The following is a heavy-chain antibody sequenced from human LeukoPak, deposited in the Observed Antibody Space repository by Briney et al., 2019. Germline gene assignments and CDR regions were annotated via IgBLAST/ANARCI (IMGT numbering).Heavy chain of an antibody. CDR1: GGTFSSYG. V-gene: IGHV1-18*01. CDR3: ARYGSYSSYYGMDV. CDR2: ISAYNGNT. D-gene: IGHD1-26*01. J-gene: IGHJ6*02. Sequence: ASVKVSCKASGGTFSSYGISWVRQAPGQGLEWMGWISAYNGNTNYAQKLQGRVTMTTDTSTSTAYMELRSLRSDDTAVYYCARYGSYSSYYGMDVWGQGTTVTVSS.